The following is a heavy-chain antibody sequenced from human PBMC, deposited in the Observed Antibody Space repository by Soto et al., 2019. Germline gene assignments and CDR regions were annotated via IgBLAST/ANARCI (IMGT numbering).Heavy chain of an antibody. CDR3: ARESDILTGYYNVIRYYYGMDV. CDR2: INPNSGGT. D-gene: IGHD3-9*01. V-gene: IGHV1-2*02. J-gene: IGHJ6*02. CDR1: GYSFTGYY. Sequence: ASVKVSCKSSGYSFTGYYMHWVRQAPGQGLEWMGWINPNSGGTNYAQKFQGRVTMTRDTSISTAYMELSRLRSDDTAVYYCARESDILTGYYNVIRYYYGMDVWGQGTTVTVSS.